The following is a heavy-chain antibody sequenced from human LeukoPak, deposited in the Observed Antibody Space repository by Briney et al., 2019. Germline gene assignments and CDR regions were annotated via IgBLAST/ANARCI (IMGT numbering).Heavy chain of an antibody. D-gene: IGHD2-2*01. CDR2: IWYDGSNK. Sequence: PGGPLRLSCAASGFTFNNYGMHWVRQAPGKGLEWVAFIWYDGSNKYYADSVKGRFTISRDNSKNTLYLQMSSLRAEDTAVYYCAKAWSYCSSTSCSAPGYWGQGTLVTVSS. CDR3: AKAWSYCSSTSCSAPGY. V-gene: IGHV3-30*02. CDR1: GFTFNNYG. J-gene: IGHJ4*02.